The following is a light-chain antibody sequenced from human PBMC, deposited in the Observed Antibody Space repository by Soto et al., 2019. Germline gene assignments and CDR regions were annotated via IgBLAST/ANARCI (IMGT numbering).Light chain of an antibody. CDR1: QSISSY. CDR3: QQSYSTPYT. J-gene: IGKJ2*01. Sequence: DIQMTQSPSSLSASVGDRVTITCRASQSISSYLNWYQQKPGKAPKLLIYAASSLQSGVPSRFSGGGSGTDFTLTISSLQPEDFATYYCQQSYSTPYTFGQGTKREIK. CDR2: AAS. V-gene: IGKV1-39*01.